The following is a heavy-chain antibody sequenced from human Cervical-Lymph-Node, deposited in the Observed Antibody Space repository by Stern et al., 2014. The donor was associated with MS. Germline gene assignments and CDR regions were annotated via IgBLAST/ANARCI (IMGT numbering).Heavy chain of an antibody. CDR1: GYTFIVYY. D-gene: IGHD2-15*01. V-gene: IGHV1-2*02. CDR2: INPSTGAT. J-gene: IGHJ3*02. Sequence: MQLVESGAEVKKPGASVTVSCKASGYTFIVYYIHWVRQAPGQGFEWLGWINPSTGATNYGQKFQGRVTMTRDTSINTAYVELRRLRSDDTAVYFCAKVAWELLGAFDIWGQGTLITVSS. CDR3: AKVAWELLGAFDI.